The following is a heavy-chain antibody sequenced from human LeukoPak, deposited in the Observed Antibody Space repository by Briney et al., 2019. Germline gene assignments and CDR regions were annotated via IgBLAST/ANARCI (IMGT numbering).Heavy chain of an antibody. D-gene: IGHD3-9*01. CDR2: ISSSSSYI. Sequence: GGSLRLSCAASGFTFSSYSMNWVRQAPGKGLEWVSSISSSSSYIYYADSVKGRFTISRDNAKNSLYLQMNSLRAEDTAVYYCARDRAYDILTGYYSSVYYYYYYMDVWGKGTTVTISS. V-gene: IGHV3-21*01. J-gene: IGHJ6*03. CDR1: GFTFSSYS. CDR3: ARDRAYDILTGYYSSVYYYYYYMDV.